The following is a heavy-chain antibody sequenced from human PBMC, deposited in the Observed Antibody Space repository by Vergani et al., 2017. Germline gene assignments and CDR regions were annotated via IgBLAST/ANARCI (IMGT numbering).Heavy chain of an antibody. CDR1: GGSISSSSYY. Sequence: QVQLQESGPGLVKPSETLSLTCTVSGGSISSSSYYWGWIRQPPGKGLEWIGSIYYSGSTYYNPSLKSRVTISVDTSKNQFSLKLSSVTAADTAVYYCARGGKYCSSTSCYKVVNFDYWGQGTLVTVSS. CDR3: ARGGKYCSSTSCYKVVNFDY. D-gene: IGHD2-2*02. J-gene: IGHJ4*02. V-gene: IGHV4-39*01. CDR2: IYYSGST.